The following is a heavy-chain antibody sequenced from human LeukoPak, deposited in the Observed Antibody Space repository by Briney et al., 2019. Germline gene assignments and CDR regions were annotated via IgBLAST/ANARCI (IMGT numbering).Heavy chain of an antibody. CDR2: VYHSGST. V-gene: IGHV4-59*01. D-gene: IGHD1-14*01. Sequence: SETLSLTCTVSGGSISGYYWSWVRQPPGKGLEWIGYVYHSGSTNYNPSLKRRVTISVDTSKNQFSLRLDSVIAADTAVYYCGRALYNNNGWFDPWGQGTLVTVSP. CDR3: GRALYNNNGWFDP. J-gene: IGHJ5*02. CDR1: GGSISGYY.